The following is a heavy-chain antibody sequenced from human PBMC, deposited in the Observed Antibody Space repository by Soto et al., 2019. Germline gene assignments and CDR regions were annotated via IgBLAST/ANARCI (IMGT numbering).Heavy chain of an antibody. CDR1: GFTFSNAW. V-gene: IGHV3-15*01. D-gene: IGHD3-3*01. CDR3: TTDPNVVFGEVMDYYYYYMDV. J-gene: IGHJ6*03. Sequence: GGSLRLSCAASGFTFSNAWMSWVRQAPGKGLEWVGRIKSKTDGGTTDYAAPVKGGFTISRDDSKNTLYLQMNSLKTEDTAVYYCTTDPNVVFGEVMDYYYYYMDVWGKGTTVTVSS. CDR2: IKSKTDGGTT.